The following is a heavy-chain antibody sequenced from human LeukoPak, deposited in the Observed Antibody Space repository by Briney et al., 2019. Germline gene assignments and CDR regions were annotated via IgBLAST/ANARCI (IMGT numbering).Heavy chain of an antibody. V-gene: IGHV3-23*01. D-gene: IGHD3-22*01. J-gene: IGHJ3*02. CDR2: ITGSGGRT. Sequence: GGSLRLSCAASGFTFSSYAMNWVRQAPGKGLEWVSAITGSGGRTYYADSVKGRFTISRDNSKNTLYLQMNSLRAEDTAVYYCANDGAYYDSSTDAFDIWGQGTMVTVSS. CDR3: ANDGAYYDSSTDAFDI. CDR1: GFTFSSYA.